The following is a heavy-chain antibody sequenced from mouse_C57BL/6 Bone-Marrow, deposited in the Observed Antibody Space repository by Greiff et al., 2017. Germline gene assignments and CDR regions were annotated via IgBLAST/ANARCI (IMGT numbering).Heavy chain of an antibody. CDR2: IDPEDGDT. Sequence: EVQLQQSGAELVRPGASVKLSCTASGFNIKDYYMHWVKQRPEQGLEWIGRIDPEDGDTEYAPMFQGKATMTADTSSNTAYLQLSSLTSEDTAVYYCTRYCYGSLNWYFDVWGTGTTVTVSS. V-gene: IGHV14-1*01. J-gene: IGHJ1*03. CDR3: TRYCYGSLNWYFDV. D-gene: IGHD1-1*01. CDR1: GFNIKDYY.